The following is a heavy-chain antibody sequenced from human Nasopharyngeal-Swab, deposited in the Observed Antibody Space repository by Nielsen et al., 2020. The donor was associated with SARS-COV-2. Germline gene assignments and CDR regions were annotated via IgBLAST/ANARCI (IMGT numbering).Heavy chain of an antibody. J-gene: IGHJ4*02. Sequence: GESLKISCAASGFTFSNAWMSWVRQAPGKGLEWVGRIKSKTDGGTTDYAAPVKGRFTISRDDSKNTLYLQMNSLKTEDTAVYYCTTDWDYSYHDYWGQGTLVTVSS. D-gene: IGHD3-22*01. CDR1: GFTFSNAW. V-gene: IGHV3-15*01. CDR3: TTDWDYSYHDY. CDR2: IKSKTDGGTT.